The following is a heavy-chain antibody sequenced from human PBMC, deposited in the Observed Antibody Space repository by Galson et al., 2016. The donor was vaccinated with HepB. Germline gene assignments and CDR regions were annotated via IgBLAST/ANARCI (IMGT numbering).Heavy chain of an antibody. Sequence: SLRLSCAASGFTFSSYTMNWVRQAPGKGLEWVAVISYDGSNKYFAVSVKGRFTISRDNSKNTLYLQMTSLKAEDTAVYYCARDDRSGNYYDYYYFGMDVWGQGALVTVS. CDR3: ARDDRSGNYYDYYYFGMDV. J-gene: IGHJ6*02. CDR1: GFTFSSYT. CDR2: ISYDGSNK. D-gene: IGHD3-10*01. V-gene: IGHV3-30-3*01.